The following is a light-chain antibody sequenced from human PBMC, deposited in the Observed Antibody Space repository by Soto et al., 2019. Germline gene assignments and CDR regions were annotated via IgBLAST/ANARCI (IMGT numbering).Light chain of an antibody. V-gene: IGKV1-5*01. CDR3: QQYYSFPRT. CDR2: DAS. J-gene: IGKJ1*01. Sequence: DIQMTQSPSTLSSSVGDRVTITCRASQSISRGLAWYQQKPGKAPNVLIYDASTLESGVPSRFSGSGSGTEFTLTISSLQPEDFATYYCQQYYSFPRTFGQGTKVDIK. CDR1: QSISRG.